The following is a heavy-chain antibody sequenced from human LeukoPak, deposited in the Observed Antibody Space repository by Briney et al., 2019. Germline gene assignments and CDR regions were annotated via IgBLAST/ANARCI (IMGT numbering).Heavy chain of an antibody. V-gene: IGHV3-33*01. D-gene: IGHD6-19*01. CDR3: ARGWYNSGYYCDY. CDR1: GFTFNSYG. Sequence: GRSLRLSCAASGFTFNSYGMHWVRQAPGKGLEWVAFILYDGSNKYYADSVKGRFTISRDNSKNTLYLQMNSLRAEDTAVYYCARGWYNSGYYCDYWGQGTLVTVSS. CDR2: ILYDGSNK. J-gene: IGHJ4*02.